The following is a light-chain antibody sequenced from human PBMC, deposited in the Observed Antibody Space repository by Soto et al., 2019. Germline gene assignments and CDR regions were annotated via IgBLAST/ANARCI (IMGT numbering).Light chain of an antibody. J-gene: IGLJ1*01. CDR1: SGDIGSYNR. Sequence: QSVLTQPASVSGSPGRSITISCTGTSGDIGSYNRVSWYQQHPGKAPKLIIYEVTDRPSGVSNRFSGSKSGNTASLTISGLQAEDDAEYYCSSYTNINTRACVFGTGTKVTVL. V-gene: IGLV2-14*01. CDR2: EVT. CDR3: SSYTNINTRACV.